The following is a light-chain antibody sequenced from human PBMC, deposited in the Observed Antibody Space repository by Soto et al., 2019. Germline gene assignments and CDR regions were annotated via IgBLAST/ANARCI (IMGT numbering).Light chain of an antibody. CDR1: SSDVGAYNY. Sequence: QSVLTQPRSVSGSPGQSVSISCTGNSSDVGAYNYVSWYQQHPGKAHKLMINDVTKRPSGVPDRFSGSKSGNTASLTISGLRAQDEADYYYCSYAGNYVYVFGTGTKLTVL. V-gene: IGLV2-11*01. CDR3: CSYAGNYVYV. CDR2: DVT. J-gene: IGLJ1*01.